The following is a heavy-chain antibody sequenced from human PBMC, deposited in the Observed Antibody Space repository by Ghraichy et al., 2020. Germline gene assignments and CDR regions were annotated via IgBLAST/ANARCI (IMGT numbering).Heavy chain of an antibody. Sequence: ASLKVSCKVSGYTLTELSMHWVRQAPGKGLEWMGGFDPEDGETIYAQKFQGRVTMTEDKSTDTAYMELSSLRSEDTAVYYCATDYYGDYLSSYWGQGTLVTVSS. CDR3: ATDYYGDYLSSY. V-gene: IGHV1-24*01. D-gene: IGHD4-17*01. CDR2: FDPEDGET. CDR1: GYTLTELS. J-gene: IGHJ4*02.